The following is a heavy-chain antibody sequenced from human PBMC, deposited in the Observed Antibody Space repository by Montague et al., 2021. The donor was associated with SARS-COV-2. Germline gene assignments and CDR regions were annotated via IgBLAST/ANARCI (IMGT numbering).Heavy chain of an antibody. V-gene: IGHV4-39*01. Sequence: SETLSLTCTDSGSSISSSSYYWGWTRQPPGKGLEWIGSIYYSGSTYYNPSLKSRVTISVDTSKNQFSLKLSSVTAADTAVYYCARHSGRDTIFGVVIIPDAFDIWGQGTMVTVSS. CDR1: GSSISSSSYY. D-gene: IGHD3-3*01. CDR2: IYYSGST. J-gene: IGHJ3*02. CDR3: ARHSGRDTIFGVVIIPDAFDI.